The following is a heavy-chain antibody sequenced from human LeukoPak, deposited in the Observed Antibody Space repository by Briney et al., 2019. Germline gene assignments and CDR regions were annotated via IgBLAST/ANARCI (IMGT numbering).Heavy chain of an antibody. Sequence: GGSLRLSCAASGFTFISYSMNWVCQAPGKGLEWVSSISSSSSYIYYADSVKGRFTISRDNAKNSLYLQMNSLRAEDTALYYCARDGKYGYCSGGSCYLYYYYYMDVWGKGTTVTVSS. CDR2: ISSSSSYI. CDR1: GFTFISYS. V-gene: IGHV3-21*01. CDR3: ARDGKYGYCSGGSCYLYYYYYMDV. J-gene: IGHJ6*03. D-gene: IGHD2-15*01.